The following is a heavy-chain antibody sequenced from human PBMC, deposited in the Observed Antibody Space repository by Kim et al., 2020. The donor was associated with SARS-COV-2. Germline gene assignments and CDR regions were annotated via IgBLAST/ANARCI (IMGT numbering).Heavy chain of an antibody. J-gene: IGHJ6*02. V-gene: IGHV3-23*01. Sequence: GRFTISRDNSKNTLYLQMNSLRAEDTAVYYCAKDLGGSGSDYYYYYGMDVWGQGTTVTVSS. CDR3: AKDLGGSGSDYYYYYGMDV. D-gene: IGHD3-10*01.